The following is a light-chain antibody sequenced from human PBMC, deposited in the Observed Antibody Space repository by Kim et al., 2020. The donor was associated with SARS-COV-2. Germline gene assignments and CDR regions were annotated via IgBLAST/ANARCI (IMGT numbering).Light chain of an antibody. Sequence: DIQMTQSPSSLSASVGDSVTITCRASQSISSYLNWYQQNLGKAPKSLIYNASSLHSGVPSRFSGSGSGTDFTLTISSVQPEDVGTYYCQQRYTTPRTFGQGTKVEIK. CDR1: QSISSY. V-gene: IGKV1-39*01. CDR2: NAS. J-gene: IGKJ1*01. CDR3: QQRYTTPRT.